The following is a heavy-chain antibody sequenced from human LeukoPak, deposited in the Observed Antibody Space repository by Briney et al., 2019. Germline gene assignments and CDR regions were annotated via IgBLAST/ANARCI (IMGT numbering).Heavy chain of an antibody. CDR2: ISSSSSYI. CDR3: AKDYSVGYSYVEN. Sequence: GGSLRLSCAASGFTFSSYSMNWVRQAPGKGLEWVSSISSSSSYIYYADSVKGRFTISRDNAKNSLYLQMNSLRAEDTAVYYCAKDYSVGYSYVENWGQGALVTVSS. D-gene: IGHD5-18*01. J-gene: IGHJ4*02. CDR1: GFTFSSYS. V-gene: IGHV3-21*01.